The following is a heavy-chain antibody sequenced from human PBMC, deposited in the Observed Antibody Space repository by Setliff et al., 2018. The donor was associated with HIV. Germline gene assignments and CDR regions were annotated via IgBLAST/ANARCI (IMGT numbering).Heavy chain of an antibody. D-gene: IGHD2-2*01. CDR1: GGSISSYY. V-gene: IGHV4-59*01. CDR3: ARDLLGYCSSTSCHSHYMDV. Sequence: PSETLSLTCTVSGGSISSYYWSWIRQPPGKGLEWIGYVYYSGSTNYNPPLKSRVTISVDTSKNQLSLKLSSVTAADTAVYYCARDLLGYCSSTSCHSHYMDVWGKGTTVTVSS. CDR2: VYYSGST. J-gene: IGHJ6*03.